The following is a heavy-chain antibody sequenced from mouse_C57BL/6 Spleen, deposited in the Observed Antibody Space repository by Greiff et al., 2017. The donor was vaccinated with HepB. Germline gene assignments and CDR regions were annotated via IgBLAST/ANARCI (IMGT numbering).Heavy chain of an antibody. CDR3: ARSANWDPYFDY. Sequence: VQLQQPGAELVRPGTSVKLSCKASGYTFTSYWMHWVKQRPGQGLEWIGVIDPSDSYTNYNQKFKGKATLTVDTSSSTAYMQLSSLTSEDSAVYYCARSANWDPYFDYWGQGTTLTVSS. CDR1: GYTFTSYW. V-gene: IGHV1-59*01. CDR2: IDPSDSYT. J-gene: IGHJ2*01. D-gene: IGHD4-1*02.